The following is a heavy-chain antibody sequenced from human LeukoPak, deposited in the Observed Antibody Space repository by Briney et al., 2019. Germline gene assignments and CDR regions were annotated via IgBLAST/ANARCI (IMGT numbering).Heavy chain of an antibody. D-gene: IGHD3-22*01. CDR3: ARGRSDSSGYYYGNYFDY. V-gene: IGHV4-34*01. J-gene: IGHJ4*02. CDR1: GGSFSGYY. Sequence: PSETLSLTCAVYGGSFSGYYSSWIRQPPGKGLEWIGEINHSGSTNYNPSLKSRVTISVDTSKNQFSLKLSSVTAADTAVYYCARGRSDSSGYYYGNYFDYWGQGTLVTVSS. CDR2: INHSGST.